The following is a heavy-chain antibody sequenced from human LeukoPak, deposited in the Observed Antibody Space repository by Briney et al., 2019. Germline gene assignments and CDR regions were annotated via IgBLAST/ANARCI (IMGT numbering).Heavy chain of an antibody. D-gene: IGHD3-9*01. V-gene: IGHV5-51*01. CDR3: ARPHDDILPGYYYSYDMDV. Sequence: GESLKISCMASGYSFSSYWMGWVRQMPGKGLEWMGIIYPGDCDTRYSASFQGQVTISADNSISTAYLQWSSLKASDTAMYYCARPHDDILPGYYYSYDMDVWGQGTTVTVSS. CDR2: IYPGDCDT. J-gene: IGHJ6*02. CDR1: GYSFSSYW.